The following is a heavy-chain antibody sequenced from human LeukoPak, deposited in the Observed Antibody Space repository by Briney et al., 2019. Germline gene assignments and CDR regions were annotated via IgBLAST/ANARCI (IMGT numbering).Heavy chain of an antibody. Sequence: GESLKISCKGSGYSFTTYWIAWVRQMPGKGLEWMGIIYPGDSDTRYSPSFQGQVTISVDKSISTAYLQWSSLKASDTAIYYCARKVQLDRAYVYYWGQGTLVTVSS. CDR2: IYPGDSDT. CDR1: GYSFTTYW. CDR3: ARKVQLDRAYVYY. J-gene: IGHJ4*02. D-gene: IGHD1-1*01. V-gene: IGHV5-51*01.